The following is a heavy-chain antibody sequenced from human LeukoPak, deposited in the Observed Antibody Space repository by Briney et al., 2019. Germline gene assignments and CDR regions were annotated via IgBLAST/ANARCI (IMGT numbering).Heavy chain of an antibody. D-gene: IGHD3-22*01. J-gene: IGHJ4*02. CDR2: IKEDGSKK. CDR3: ATPLDYYDRSGYHQGGD. Sequence: GGSLRLSCAASGFTFSRYWMTWVRQAPGKGLEWVANIKEDGSKKSYVDSVKGRFTISRDNAKNSLYLQMNSLRAEDTAVYYCATPLDYYDRSGYHQGGDWGQGTLVTVSS. CDR1: GFTFSRYW. V-gene: IGHV3-7*03.